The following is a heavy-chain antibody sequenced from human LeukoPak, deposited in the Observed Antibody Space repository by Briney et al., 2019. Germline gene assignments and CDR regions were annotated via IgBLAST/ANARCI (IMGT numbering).Heavy chain of an antibody. J-gene: IGHJ4*02. Sequence: SAPLSLTCTFSGASIRSSSHYWAWIRQPPGKGLEWIGSIYYSGSTFYNPSLKSRVTISVDTSKNQFSLKLSSVTAADTAVYYCARNYSSSSSSRYFDSWGQGTLVTVSS. V-gene: IGHV4-39*01. D-gene: IGHD6-6*01. CDR3: ARNYSSSSSSRYFDS. CDR1: GASIRSSSHY. CDR2: IYYSGST.